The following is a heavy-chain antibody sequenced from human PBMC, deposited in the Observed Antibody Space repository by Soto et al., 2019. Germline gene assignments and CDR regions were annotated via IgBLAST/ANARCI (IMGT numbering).Heavy chain of an antibody. J-gene: IGHJ4*02. Sequence: PSETLSLTCTVSGGSMNSNTYSWAWIRQPPEKGLEWIGTIYYSGSTNYNPSLKSRVTISVDTSKNQFSLKLSSVTAADTAVYYCAMSFYGDGLDYWGQGTLVTVSS. CDR1: GGSMNSNTYS. D-gene: IGHD4-17*01. CDR3: AMSFYGDGLDY. V-gene: IGHV4-39*07. CDR2: IYYSGST.